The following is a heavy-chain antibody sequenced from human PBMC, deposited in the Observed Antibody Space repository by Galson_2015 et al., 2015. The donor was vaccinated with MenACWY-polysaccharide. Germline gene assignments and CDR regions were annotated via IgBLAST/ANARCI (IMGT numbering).Heavy chain of an antibody. D-gene: IGHD3-16*01. V-gene: IGHV3-74*01. Sequence: SLRLSCAASGFTFRSSWMHWVRQAPGKGLVWISRIKSDGSSTTYADSVKGRFTISRDNAKNTLYLQMNSLRAEDTAVYFCARDRRGTYDIPDNWFDPWGQGTLATVSS. CDR1: GFTFRSSW. CDR2: IKSDGSST. J-gene: IGHJ5*02. CDR3: ARDRRGTYDIPDNWFDP.